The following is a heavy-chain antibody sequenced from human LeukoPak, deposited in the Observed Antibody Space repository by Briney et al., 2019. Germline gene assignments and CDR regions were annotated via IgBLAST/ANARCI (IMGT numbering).Heavy chain of an antibody. CDR2: TYYWSKWYN. CDR1: GYSVFSNSAA. D-gene: IGHD6-13*01. Sequence: SQTVSLTCAISGYSVFSNSAAWNWIRQPPSRSLEWLGRTYYWSKWYNDYAVSVKSRITINPDTSKKQFSLQLNSVTPVDTAVYYCARGGGIAAAGTFDYWGQGTLVTVSS. CDR3: ARGGGIAAAGTFDY. J-gene: IGHJ4*02. V-gene: IGHV6-1*01.